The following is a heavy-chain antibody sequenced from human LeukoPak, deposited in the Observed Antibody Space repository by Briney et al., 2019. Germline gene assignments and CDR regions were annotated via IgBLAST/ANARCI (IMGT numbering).Heavy chain of an antibody. CDR2: ISGSGGST. Sequence: PGGSLRLSCAASGFTFSSYAMSWVRQAPGKGLEWVSAISGSGGSTYYADSVKGRFTISRDNSKNTLYLQMNSLRAEDTAVYYCAKSSQWLVEGGYYFDYWGQGTLVTVSS. D-gene: IGHD6-19*01. J-gene: IGHJ4*02. CDR3: AKSSQWLVEGGYYFDY. V-gene: IGHV3-23*01. CDR1: GFTFSSYA.